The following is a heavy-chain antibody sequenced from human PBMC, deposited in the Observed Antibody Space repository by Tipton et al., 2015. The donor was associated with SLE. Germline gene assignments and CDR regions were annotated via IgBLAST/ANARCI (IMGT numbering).Heavy chain of an antibody. CDR1: GVSISDHY. CDR2: VFYSEPSNSNRA. V-gene: IGHV4-59*11. J-gene: IGHJ4*02. D-gene: IGHD3-16*01. CDR3: ANYHYDATGSQSVKY. Sequence: TLSLTCTVSGVSISDHYWTWIRQPPGKGLEWLTYVFYSEPSNSNRAHYNPSLLGRVTISVDPSRNQFSLRLTSVTAADTAVYYCANYHYDATGSQSVKYWGQGALVTVSS.